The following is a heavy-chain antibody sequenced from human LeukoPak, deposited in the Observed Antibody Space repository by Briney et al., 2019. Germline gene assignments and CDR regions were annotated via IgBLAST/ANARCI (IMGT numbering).Heavy chain of an antibody. CDR2: IYTSGST. D-gene: IGHD3-16*02. CDR3: ARDVSYYDYVWGSYRQYYFDY. CDR1: GGSISSYY. J-gene: IGHJ4*02. V-gene: IGHV4-4*07. Sequence: SETLSLTCTVSGGSISSYYWSWIRQPAGKGLECIGRIYTSGSTNYNPSLKSRVTMSVDTSKNQFSLKLSSVTAADTAVYYCARDVSYYDYVWGSYRQYYFDYWGQGTLVTVSS.